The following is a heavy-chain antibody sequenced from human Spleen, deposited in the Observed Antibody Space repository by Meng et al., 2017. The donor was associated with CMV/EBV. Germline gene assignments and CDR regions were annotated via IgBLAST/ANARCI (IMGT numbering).Heavy chain of an antibody. D-gene: IGHD2-21*01. CDR2: IIPFVGRP. CDR1: GDTFNSHA. Sequence: SVKVSCKASGDTFNSHAFTWVRQAPGQGLECMGGIIPFVGRPNYAQKFQGRVTITADRSTNTVSMELSSLRSDDTAVYYCARGKVGTSYSREIRLAVYYFYAMDVWGQGTTVTGLL. J-gene: IGHJ6*02. CDR3: ARGKVGTSYSREIRLAVYYFYAMDV. V-gene: IGHV1-69*10.